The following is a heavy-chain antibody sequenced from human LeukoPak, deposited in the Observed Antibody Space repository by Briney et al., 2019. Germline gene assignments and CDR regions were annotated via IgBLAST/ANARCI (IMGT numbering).Heavy chain of an antibody. CDR3: VRASRGWYYFDY. Sequence: SGGSLRLSCAASGFTFSSYDMHWARQITGKGLEWVSAIGTAGDPSYPGSVKGRFTISREIAKNSLYLQMNSLRDGDTAVYYCVRASRGWYYFDYWGQGTLVTVSS. CDR2: IGTAGDP. J-gene: IGHJ4*02. CDR1: GFTFSSYD. V-gene: IGHV3-13*05. D-gene: IGHD6-19*01.